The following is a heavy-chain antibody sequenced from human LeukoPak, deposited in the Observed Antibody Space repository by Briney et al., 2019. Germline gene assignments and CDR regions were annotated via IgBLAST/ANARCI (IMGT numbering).Heavy chain of an antibody. CDR1: GFTFSSYG. CDR3: AKDLRDMVRGVACDY. V-gene: IGHV3-23*01. Sequence: GGSLRLSCAASGFTFSSYGMSWVRQAPGKGLEWVSATSGSGGSTYYADSVKGRFTISRDNSKNTLYLQMNSLRAEDTAVYYCAKDLRDMVRGVACDYWGQGTLVTVSS. CDR2: TSGSGGST. D-gene: IGHD3-10*01. J-gene: IGHJ4*02.